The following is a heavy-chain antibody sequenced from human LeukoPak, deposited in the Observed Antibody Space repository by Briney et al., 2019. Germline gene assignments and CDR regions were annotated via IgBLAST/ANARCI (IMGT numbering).Heavy chain of an antibody. CDR1: DASVTTYS. V-gene: IGHV4-4*07. J-gene: IGHJ4*01. D-gene: IGHD3-10*01. Sequence: PSETLSLTCTVSDASVTTYSWSWLRQPAGKGLEWIGRVYSSGATKCNPSLKSRVTISADTSKNQFSLKLPSVTAADTAVYYCARDHYGSGSYKAYFDYWGHGIQVTVSS. CDR2: VYSSGAT. CDR3: ARDHYGSGSYKAYFDY.